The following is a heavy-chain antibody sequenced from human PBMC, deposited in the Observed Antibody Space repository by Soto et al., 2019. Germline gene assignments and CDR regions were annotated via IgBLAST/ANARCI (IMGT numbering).Heavy chain of an antibody. CDR1: AGSISSYY. V-gene: IGHV4-59*01. D-gene: IGHD2-15*01. J-gene: IGHJ6*04. Sequence: GPLKTSETLSLTCTVSAGSISSYYWSWIRQPPGKGLEWIGYIYYTGSTNYNPSLKSRVTISVYTSKNQFSLKLSSVTAADTAVYYCARGYCSGYSCDAEGTYYYYGMDGWGKGTTVPVSS. CDR3: ARGYCSGYSCDAEGTYYYYGMDG. CDR2: IYYTGST.